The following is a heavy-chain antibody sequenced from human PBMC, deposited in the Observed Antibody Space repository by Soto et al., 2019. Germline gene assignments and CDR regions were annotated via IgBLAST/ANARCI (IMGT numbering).Heavy chain of an antibody. Sequence: ASGPTLVNPTQTVTLTCTFSGFSLSTYGEGVGWVRQPPGKALEWLALIYWNDDKTYSPSLKNRLTITKDTSKNQVVLTMTNMDPVDTATYYCAHRPLMGFFDYWGQGNMVTVSS. CDR2: IYWNDDK. CDR1: GFSLSTYGEG. CDR3: AHRPLMGFFDY. J-gene: IGHJ4*02. V-gene: IGHV2-5*01.